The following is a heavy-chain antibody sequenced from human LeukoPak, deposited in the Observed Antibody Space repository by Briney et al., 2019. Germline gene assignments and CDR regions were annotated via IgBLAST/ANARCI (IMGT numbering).Heavy chain of an antibody. V-gene: IGHV4-39*07. J-gene: IGHJ5*02. CDR3: ARVGVITIFGVVPRHNWFDP. CDR2: IYYSGST. CDR1: GGSISSSSYY. D-gene: IGHD3-3*01. Sequence: SETLSLTCTVSGGSISSSSYYWGWIRQPPGKGLEWIGSIYYSGSTYYNPSLKSRVTISVDTSKNQFSLKLSSVTAADTAVYYCARVGVITIFGVVPRHNWFDPWGQGTLVTVSS.